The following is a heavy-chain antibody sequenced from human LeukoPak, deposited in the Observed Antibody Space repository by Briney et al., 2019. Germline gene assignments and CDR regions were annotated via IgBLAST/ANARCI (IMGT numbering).Heavy chain of an antibody. Sequence: GWSLRLSCAASGFTLSSYSMNWVRQAPGKGLEWVSYISSSSSTIYYADSVKGRFTISRDNAKNSLYLQMNSLRAEDTAVYYCASRTYSSSWYLNYWGQGTLVTVSS. CDR1: GFTLSSYS. V-gene: IGHV3-48*01. CDR2: ISSSSSTI. CDR3: ASRTYSSSWYLNY. D-gene: IGHD6-13*01. J-gene: IGHJ4*02.